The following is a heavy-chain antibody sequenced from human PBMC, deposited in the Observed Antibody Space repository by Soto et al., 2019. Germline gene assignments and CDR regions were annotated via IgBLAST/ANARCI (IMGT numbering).Heavy chain of an antibody. Sequence: PGGSLRLSCAASGFTFSNCGMNWVRQTPGKGLEWVSYISDSGATKHYADSVKGRFTISRDNGKASLYLQMNSLRDEDTAVYFCARCSRNSCYSYGVDVWGQGATVTVSS. D-gene: IGHD2-15*01. V-gene: IGHV3-48*02. J-gene: IGHJ6*02. CDR3: ARCSRNSCYSYGVDV. CDR1: GFTFSNCG. CDR2: ISDSGATK.